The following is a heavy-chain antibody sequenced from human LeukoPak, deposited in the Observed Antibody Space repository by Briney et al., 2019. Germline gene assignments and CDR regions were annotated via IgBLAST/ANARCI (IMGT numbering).Heavy chain of an antibody. J-gene: IGHJ4*02. CDR3: ARGQLVVAATRGIDS. V-gene: IGHV3-48*04. CDR2: ISSSSSTI. D-gene: IGHD2-15*01. CDR1: GFSFSSYT. Sequence: GGSLRLSCAASGFSFSSYTMNGVRQAPGKGLEGGSYISSSSSTIYYADSVKGRFTISRDNAENSLYLQMSSLRAEDTAVYYCARGQLVVAATRGIDSWGQGTLVTVSS.